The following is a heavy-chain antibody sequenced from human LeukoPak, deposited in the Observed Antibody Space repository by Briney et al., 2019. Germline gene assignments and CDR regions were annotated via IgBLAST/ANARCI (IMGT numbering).Heavy chain of an antibody. D-gene: IGHD5-24*01. CDR1: GGSISSYY. V-gene: IGHV4-59*01. CDR2: IFYSGST. CDR3: AREGRGMATLAFDY. J-gene: IGHJ4*02. Sequence: SETLSLTCTVSGGSISSYYWSWIRQPPGKGLEWIGYIFYSGSTNYNPSLKSRVTISVDTSKNQFSLKLYSVTAADTAVYYCAREGRGMATLAFDYWGQGALVTVSS.